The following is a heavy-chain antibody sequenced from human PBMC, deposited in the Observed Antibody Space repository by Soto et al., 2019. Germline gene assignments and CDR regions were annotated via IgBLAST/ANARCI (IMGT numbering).Heavy chain of an antibody. Sequence: QVQLVQSGAEVKKPGASVKVSCKASGYTFTSYYMHWVRQAPGQGLEWMGIINPSGGSTSYAQKFQGRVTMTRDTSTSTVYMELSSLRSEDTAVYYCARQRVVVPAAIPLYYYGMDVWGQGTTVTVSS. V-gene: IGHV1-46*01. CDR3: ARQRVVVPAAIPLYYYGMDV. D-gene: IGHD2-2*01. CDR1: GYTFTSYY. CDR2: INPSGGST. J-gene: IGHJ6*02.